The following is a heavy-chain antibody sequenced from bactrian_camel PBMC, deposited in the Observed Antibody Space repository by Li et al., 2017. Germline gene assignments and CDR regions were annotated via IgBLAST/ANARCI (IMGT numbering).Heavy chain of an antibody. CDR2: IVWGGSP. V-gene: IGHV3S53*01. Sequence: QVQLVESGGGPVQPGGSLSLSCVASGNMGVEYCMGWFRQAPGKEREGVAHIVWGGSPNYADSVKGRFTISKDNAKNNLYLQMNSLKPEDAAMYYCAARPYWVRQYNDWGQGTQVTVS. CDR1: GNMGVEYC. D-gene: IGHD1*01. CDR3: AARPYWVRQYND. J-gene: IGHJ4*01.